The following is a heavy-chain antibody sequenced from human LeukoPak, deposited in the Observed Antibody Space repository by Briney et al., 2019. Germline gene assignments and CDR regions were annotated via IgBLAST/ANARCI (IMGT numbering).Heavy chain of an antibody. D-gene: IGHD3-3*01. J-gene: IGHJ6*02. CDR3: AKLRITIFDGGYGMDV. CDR1: GFSFSDYW. CDR2: ISGSGGST. Sequence: GGSLRLSCAASGFSFSDYWMSWVRQAPGKGLEWVSAISGSGGSTYYADSVRGRFTISRDNSKNTLYLQMNSLRAEDTAVYYCAKLRITIFDGGYGMDVWGQGTTVTVSS. V-gene: IGHV3-23*01.